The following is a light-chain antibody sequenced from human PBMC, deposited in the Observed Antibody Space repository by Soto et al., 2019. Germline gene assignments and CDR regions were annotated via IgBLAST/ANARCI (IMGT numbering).Light chain of an antibody. Sequence: EIVLTQSPGTLSLSTGERATLSCRASQSVSSSSLAWYQQKPGQAPRLLIYDTFSRATGIPDRFSGSGSGTDFTLTISRLEPDDFAVYYCQQYGGSPPITFGQGTRLEIK. J-gene: IGKJ5*01. CDR2: DTF. V-gene: IGKV3-20*01. CDR1: QSVSSSS. CDR3: QQYGGSPPIT.